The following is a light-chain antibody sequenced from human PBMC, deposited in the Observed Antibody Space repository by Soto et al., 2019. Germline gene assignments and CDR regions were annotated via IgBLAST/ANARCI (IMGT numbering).Light chain of an antibody. V-gene: IGLV2-23*01. CDR2: EGS. Sequence: QSALTQHASVSGSPGQSITISCTGTSSDVGSYNLVSWYQQHPGKAPKLMIYEGSKRPSGVSNRFSGSKSGNTASLTISVLQAEDEADYYCCSYAGSSTLVFGGGTKLTVL. J-gene: IGLJ2*01. CDR3: CSYAGSSTLV. CDR1: SSDVGSYNL.